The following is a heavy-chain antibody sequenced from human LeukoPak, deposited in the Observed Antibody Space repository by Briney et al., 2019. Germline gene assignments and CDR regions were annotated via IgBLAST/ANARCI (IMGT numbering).Heavy chain of an antibody. CDR1: GFTFSSYA. J-gene: IGHJ4*02. CDR3: ARDASSIVGVVELPDY. V-gene: IGHV3-30*04. CDR2: ISYDGSSK. D-gene: IGHD2-15*01. Sequence: GGSLRLSCAASGFTFSSYAMDWVRQAPGKGLEWVAVISYDGSSKYYADSVKGRFTISRDNSKNTLYLQMNSLRAEDTAVYYCARDASSIVGVVELPDYWGQGTLVTVSS.